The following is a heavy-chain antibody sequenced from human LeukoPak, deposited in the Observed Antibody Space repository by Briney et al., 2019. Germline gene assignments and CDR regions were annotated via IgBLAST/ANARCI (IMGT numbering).Heavy chain of an antibody. J-gene: IGHJ5*02. Sequence: SETLSLTSTVSGGSICSISHYWGWIRQSPGKGLEWIASIYYSGSTYYNPSLKSRVTISVDTSENQFSLKLSSVTAADTAVYYCARQFDRSGYLNWFDPWGQGTLVTVS. CDR2: IYYSGST. CDR1: GGSICSISHY. V-gene: IGHV4-39*01. CDR3: ARQFDRSGYLNWFDP. D-gene: IGHD3-22*01.